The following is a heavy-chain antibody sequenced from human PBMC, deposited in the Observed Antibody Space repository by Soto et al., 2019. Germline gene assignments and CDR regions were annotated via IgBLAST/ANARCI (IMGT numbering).Heavy chain of an antibody. J-gene: IGHJ6*02. Sequence: QVQLVQSGAEVKKPGSSVKVSCKASGGTFSSYAISWVRQAPGQGLEWMGGIIPIFGTANYAQKFQGRVTITADESTSTAYMELSSLRSEDTAVYYCARDLVLEPQFGTYYYAMDVWGQGTTVTVSS. D-gene: IGHD1-1*01. CDR3: ARDLVLEPQFGTYYYAMDV. CDR2: IIPIFGTA. CDR1: GGTFSSYA. V-gene: IGHV1-69*01.